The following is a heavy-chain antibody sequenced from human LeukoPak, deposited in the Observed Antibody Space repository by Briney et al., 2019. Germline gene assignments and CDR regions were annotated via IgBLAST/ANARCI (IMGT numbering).Heavy chain of an antibody. CDR3: ATSISVAENAFDI. D-gene: IGHD6-19*01. J-gene: IGHJ3*02. V-gene: IGHV3-30*04. CDR1: GFIFSSYA. CDR2: ISYDGTNK. Sequence: GGSLRLSCAASGFIFSSYAMDWVRQAPGKGLAWVASISYDGTNKYYADSVKGRFTTSRDDSKNTLYLQMNSLRTEDTAVYYCATSISVAENAFDIWGQGTMVTVPS.